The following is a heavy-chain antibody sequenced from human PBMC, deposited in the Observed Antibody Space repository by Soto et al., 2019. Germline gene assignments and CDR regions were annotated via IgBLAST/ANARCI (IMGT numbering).Heavy chain of an antibody. CDR3: ARQLWQYFDY. CDR2: IDRISSRT. Sequence: GGSLRLSCAVSGLTFDTYAMSWVRQAPGKGLEWVSTIDRISSRTHYADSVKGRFTISRDNSKNTLYLQTNSLRVEDTAVYYCARQLWQYFDYWGQGTLVTVSS. CDR1: GLTFDTYA. V-gene: IGHV3-23*05. D-gene: IGHD5-18*01. J-gene: IGHJ4*02.